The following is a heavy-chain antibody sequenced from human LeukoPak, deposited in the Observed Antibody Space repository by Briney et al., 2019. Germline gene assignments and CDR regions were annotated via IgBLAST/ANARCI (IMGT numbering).Heavy chain of an antibody. CDR1: GYSFTSYW. J-gene: IGHJ3*02. CDR2: IYPGDSDT. Sequence: GESLKISCKGSGYSFTSYWIGWVRQMPGKGLEWMGIIYPGDSDTRYSPSFQGQVTISADKSISTAYLQWSSLKASDTAMYYCARPYGSGSYYKAGNHDAFDIWGQGTMVTVSS. D-gene: IGHD3-10*01. CDR3: ARPYGSGSYYKAGNHDAFDI. V-gene: IGHV5-51*01.